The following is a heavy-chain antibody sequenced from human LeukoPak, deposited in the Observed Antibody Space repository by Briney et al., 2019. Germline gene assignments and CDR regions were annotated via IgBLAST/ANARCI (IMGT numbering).Heavy chain of an antibody. Sequence: TSETLSLTCSVSGGSMSSTSNYWGWIRQPPGKGLEWIGCISYSERTYYNPSLKSRATISVDTSKNQFSLKLNSVTAADTAVYYCATPTTITRRVDVWGQGTTVTVSS. CDR2: ISYSERT. V-gene: IGHV4-39*01. J-gene: IGHJ6*02. D-gene: IGHD5-12*01. CDR1: GGSMSSTSNY. CDR3: ATPTTITRRVDV.